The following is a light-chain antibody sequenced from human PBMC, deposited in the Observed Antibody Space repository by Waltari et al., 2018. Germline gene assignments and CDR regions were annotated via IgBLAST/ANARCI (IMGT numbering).Light chain of an antibody. Sequence: DIQMTQSPSSLSASVGDRVTITCRASQPITNNLAWFQQKPGKAPKSLIYAASNLQSGVPSRFSASGSRTDFTLTISSLQAEDSGTYYCQQHSDYPLTFGGGTKVEIK. CDR1: QPITNN. CDR3: QQHSDYPLT. CDR2: AAS. J-gene: IGKJ4*01. V-gene: IGKV1-16*01.